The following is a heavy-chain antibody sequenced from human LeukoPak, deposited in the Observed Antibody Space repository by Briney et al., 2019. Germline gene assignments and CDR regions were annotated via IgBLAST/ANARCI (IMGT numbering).Heavy chain of an antibody. CDR3: ATDSYVSGSYYRLFY. J-gene: IGHJ4*02. V-gene: IGHV3-21*01. Sequence: GGSLRLSCAASAASGFIFRTYSMNWVRQAPGKGLEWVSSISSSSSYIYYADSVKGRFTISRDNAKNTLYLQMNNLRAEDTAIYYCATDSYVSGSYYRLFYWGQGTLVTVSS. CDR2: ISSSSSYI. CDR1: GFIFRTYS. D-gene: IGHD3-10*01.